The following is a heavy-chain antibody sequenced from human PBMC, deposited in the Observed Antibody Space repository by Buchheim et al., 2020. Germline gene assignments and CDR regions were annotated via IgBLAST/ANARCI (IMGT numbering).Heavy chain of an antibody. Sequence: QVRLVQSGAEVKRPGASVKVSCKASGYTFTSLHINWMRQAPGQGLEWMGWMNPESGDTGYAHNYQGRVTMTRDTSISTAYMELTSLGSDDTAVYYCARGVAAGVDVWGQGTT. D-gene: IGHD6-13*01. V-gene: IGHV1-8*01. J-gene: IGHJ6*02. CDR3: ARGVAAGVDV. CDR2: MNPESGDT. CDR1: GYTFTSLH.